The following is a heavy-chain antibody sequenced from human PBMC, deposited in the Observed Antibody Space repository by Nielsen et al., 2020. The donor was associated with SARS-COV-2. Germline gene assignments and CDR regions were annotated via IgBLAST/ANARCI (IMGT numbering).Heavy chain of an antibody. CDR1: GGSFSGYY. J-gene: IGHJ4*02. Sequence: SETLSLTCAVYGGSFSGYYWSWIRQPPGKGLEWIGEINHSGSTNYNPSLKSRVTISVDTSKNQFSLKLSSVTAADTAVYYCARGPNGSGSYYSPGYFDYWGQGTLVTVSS. CDR2: INHSGST. CDR3: ARGPNGSGSYYSPGYFDY. D-gene: IGHD3-10*01. V-gene: IGHV4-34*01.